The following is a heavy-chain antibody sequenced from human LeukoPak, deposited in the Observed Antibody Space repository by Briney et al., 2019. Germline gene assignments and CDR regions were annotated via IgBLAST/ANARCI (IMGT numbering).Heavy chain of an antibody. CDR2: IYYSGST. Sequence: SETLSLTCAVYGGSFSGYYWSWIRQPPGKGLEWIGYIYYSGSTNYNPSLKSRVTISVDTSKNQFSLKLSSVTAADTAVYYCARERIAAAAYYFDYWGQGTLVTVSS. CDR1: GGSFSGYY. CDR3: ARERIAAAAYYFDY. D-gene: IGHD6-13*01. J-gene: IGHJ4*02. V-gene: IGHV4-59*01.